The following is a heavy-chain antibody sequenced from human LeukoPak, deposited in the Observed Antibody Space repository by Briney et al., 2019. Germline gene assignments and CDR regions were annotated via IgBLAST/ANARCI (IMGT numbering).Heavy chain of an antibody. CDR2: ISYDGTSE. CDR1: GFTFSDFP. V-gene: IGHV3-30*04. D-gene: IGHD5-18*01. CDR3: ARDLYSHTRRCAGY. Sequence: GGSLRLSCAASGFTFSDFPMNWVRQAQGKGPEWVARISYDGTSENYADTVKGRFTISRDNAKNSLYLQMNSLRAEDTAVYYCARDLYSHTRRCAGYWGQGTLVTASS. J-gene: IGHJ4*02.